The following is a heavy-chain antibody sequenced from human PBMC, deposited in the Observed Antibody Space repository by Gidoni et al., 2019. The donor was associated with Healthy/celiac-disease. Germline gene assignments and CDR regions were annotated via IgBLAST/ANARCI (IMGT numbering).Heavy chain of an antibody. CDR1: GGSISSGNYY. CDR3: ARWVLSSYGDYGFDY. V-gene: IGHV4-31*11. CDR2: IYYSGST. J-gene: IGHJ4*02. D-gene: IGHD4-17*01. Sequence: QVQLQESGPGLVKPSQTLSLTCAVSGGSISSGNYYWSWIRQHPGKGLEWIGYIYYSGSTYYNPSLKSRVTISVDTSKNQFSLKLSSVTAADTAVYYCARWVLSSYGDYGFDYWGQGTLVTVSS.